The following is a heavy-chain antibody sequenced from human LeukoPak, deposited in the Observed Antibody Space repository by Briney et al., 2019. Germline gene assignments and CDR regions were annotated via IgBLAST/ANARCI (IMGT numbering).Heavy chain of an antibody. Sequence: SGGSLRLSCEASGFTFSSYAMHWVRQAPGKGLEYVSAISSNGGSTYYANSVKGRFTISRDNSKNTLYLQMGSLRTEDMAVYYCASPGAYYWGQGTLVTVSS. CDR2: ISSNGGST. J-gene: IGHJ4*02. V-gene: IGHV3-64*01. CDR1: GFTFSSYA. CDR3: ASPGAYY.